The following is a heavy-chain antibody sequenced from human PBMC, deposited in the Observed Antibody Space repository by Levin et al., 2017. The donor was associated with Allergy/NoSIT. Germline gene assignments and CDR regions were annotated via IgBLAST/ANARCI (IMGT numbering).Heavy chain of an antibody. V-gene: IGHV4-39*01. D-gene: IGHD3-22*01. Sequence: SSETLSLTCTVSGGSISSSSYYWGWIRQPPGKGLEWIGSIYYSGSTYYNPSLKSRVTISVDTSKNQFSLKLSSVTAADTAVYYCAVGYWVYYFDYWGQGTLVTVSS. J-gene: IGHJ4*02. CDR2: IYYSGST. CDR1: GGSISSSSYY. CDR3: AVGYWVYYFDY.